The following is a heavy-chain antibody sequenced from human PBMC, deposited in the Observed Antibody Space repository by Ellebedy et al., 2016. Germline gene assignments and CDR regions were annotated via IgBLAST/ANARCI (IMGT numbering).Heavy chain of an antibody. Sequence: GESLKISXEGSGFTFSHFSMNWVRQAPGKGLEWLSYISSSSRTIYYADSVRGRFTISRDNAKDSLYLQMNSLRPEDTAVYYCVRGVGGTSLNWFDPWGQGTLVTVSS. D-gene: IGHD3-16*01. CDR1: GFTFSHFS. J-gene: IGHJ5*02. CDR3: VRGVGGTSLNWFDP. CDR2: ISSSSRTI. V-gene: IGHV3-48*04.